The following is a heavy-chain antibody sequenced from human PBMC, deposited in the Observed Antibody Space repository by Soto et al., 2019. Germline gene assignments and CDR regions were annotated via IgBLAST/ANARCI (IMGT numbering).Heavy chain of an antibody. CDR2: IYYSGST. CDR3: ARDSVGAPFDY. V-gene: IGHV4-59*01. CDR1: GGSISSYY. D-gene: IGHD1-26*01. J-gene: IGHJ4*02. Sequence: QVQLQESGPGLEKPSETLSLTCTVSGGSISSYYWSWIRQPPGKGLEWIGYIYYSGSTNYNPSLKSRVTISVDTSKNQFSLKLSSVTAADTAVYYCARDSVGAPFDYWGQGTLVTVSS.